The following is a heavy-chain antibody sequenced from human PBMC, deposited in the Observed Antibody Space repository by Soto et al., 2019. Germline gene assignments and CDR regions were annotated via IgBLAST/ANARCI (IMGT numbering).Heavy chain of an antibody. CDR3: ATDYGDYVDAFDI. V-gene: IGHV1-69*08. D-gene: IGHD4-17*01. Sequence: QVQLVQSGAEVKKPGSSVKVSCKASGGTFSSYTINWVRQAPGQGLEWMGRIIPIPGIASYAQKFQGRLTITADNSTSTAYMVLSSLISEDTAVYYCATDYGDYVDAFDIWGQGTMVTVSS. CDR1: GGTFSSYT. CDR2: IIPIPGIA. J-gene: IGHJ3*02.